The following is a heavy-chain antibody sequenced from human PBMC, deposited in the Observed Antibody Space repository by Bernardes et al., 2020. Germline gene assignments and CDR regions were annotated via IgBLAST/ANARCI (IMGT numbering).Heavy chain of an antibody. D-gene: IGHD6-6*01. CDR2: INWRGNSL. CDR1: GLTFDNYA. Sequence: GGSLRLSCAASGLTFDNYAMHWVRQVPGKGLEWVSGINWRGNSLDYADSVKGRFTISRDNAKNSLYLQMHSLRTEDTALYYCAKETGPEYSYGNAYFDSWGQGTLVTVSS. CDR3: AKETGPEYSYGNAYFDS. V-gene: IGHV3-9*01. J-gene: IGHJ4*02.